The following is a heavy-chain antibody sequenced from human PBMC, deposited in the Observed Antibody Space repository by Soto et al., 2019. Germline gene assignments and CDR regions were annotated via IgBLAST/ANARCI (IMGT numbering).Heavy chain of an antibody. CDR2: ISYDGSNK. CDR1: GFTFSSYG. V-gene: IGHV3-30*18. CDR3: AKEDSGYDFSFSFLVPNWFDP. J-gene: IGHJ5*02. Sequence: PGGSLRLSCAASGFTFSSYGMHWVRQAPGKELEWVAVISYDGSNKYYADSVKGRFTISRDNSKNTLYLQMNSLRAEDTAVYYCAKEDSGYDFSFSFLVPNWFDPWGQGTLVTVSS. D-gene: IGHD5-12*01.